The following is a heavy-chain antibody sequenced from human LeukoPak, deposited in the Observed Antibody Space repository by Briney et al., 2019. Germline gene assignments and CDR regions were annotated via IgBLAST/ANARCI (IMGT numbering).Heavy chain of an antibody. CDR3: TRVPGYGSTWHSDC. CDR1: GYSFNTCG. Sequence: ASLKVSCKASGYSFNTCGISWVRQAPGQGLEWMGWISPDNDNTDYAEKFQGRVTMTTDTSTRTAYLELRSLRSDDTAVYYCTRVPGYGSTWHSDCWGQGTLVTVSS. CDR2: ISPDNDNT. J-gene: IGHJ4*02. V-gene: IGHV1-18*01. D-gene: IGHD6-13*01.